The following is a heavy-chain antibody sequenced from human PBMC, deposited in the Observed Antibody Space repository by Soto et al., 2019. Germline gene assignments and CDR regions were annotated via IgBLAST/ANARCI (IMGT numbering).Heavy chain of an antibody. V-gene: IGHV3-23*01. CDR1: GFTFSSYA. CDR3: AKIPLPKLRVPVEDFDY. Sequence: GGSLRLSCAASGFTFSSYAMSWVRQAPGKGLEWVSAISGSGGSTYYADSVKGRFTISRDNSKNTLYLQMNSLRAEDTAVYYCAKIPLPKLRVPVEDFDYWGQGTLVTVSS. D-gene: IGHD1-26*01. CDR2: ISGSGGST. J-gene: IGHJ4*02.